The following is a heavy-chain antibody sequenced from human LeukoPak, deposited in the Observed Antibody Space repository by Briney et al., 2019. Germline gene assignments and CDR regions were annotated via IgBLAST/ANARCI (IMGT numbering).Heavy chain of an antibody. CDR1: GGSISTSSYY. D-gene: IGHD3-16*02. CDR2: IYHSGST. V-gene: IGHV4-39*07. J-gene: IGHJ4*02. CDR3: ARVEYDYVWGSYRQGGYYFDY. Sequence: PSETLSLTCTVSGGSISTSSYYWGWVRQPPGKGLEWIGEIYHSGSTNYNPSLKSRVTISVDKSKNQFSLKLSSVTAADTAVYYCARVEYDYVWGSYRQGGYYFDYWGQGTLVTVSS.